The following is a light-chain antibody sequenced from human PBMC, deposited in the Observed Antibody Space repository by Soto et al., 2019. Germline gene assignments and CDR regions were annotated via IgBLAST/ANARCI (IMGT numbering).Light chain of an antibody. J-gene: IGKJ1*01. CDR2: GAS. CDR1: QSVSSSY. Sequence: PGERVTLSCRASQSVSSSYLTWYQQKPGQAPRLLIYGASTRATSIPARFSGSGSGADFTLVIISLQPEEFGVYYCQQDYNLPPCTFGQGNQVDIK. CDR3: QQDYNLPPCT. V-gene: IGKV3D-7*01.